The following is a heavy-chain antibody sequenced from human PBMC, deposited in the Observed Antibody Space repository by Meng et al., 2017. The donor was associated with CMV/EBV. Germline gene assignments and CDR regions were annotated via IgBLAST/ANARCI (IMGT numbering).Heavy chain of an antibody. Sequence: SETLSLTCAVYGGSFSGYYCSWNRQPPGKGLESIGEINHSGSTNYNPSLKSRVTISVDTSKNQFSLKLSSVTAAESAVYYCARGDRTIFGVVIAYGMDVWGQGTTVTVSS. D-gene: IGHD3-3*01. CDR2: INHSGST. CDR1: GGSFSGYY. V-gene: IGHV4-34*01. J-gene: IGHJ6*02. CDR3: ARGDRTIFGVVIAYGMDV.